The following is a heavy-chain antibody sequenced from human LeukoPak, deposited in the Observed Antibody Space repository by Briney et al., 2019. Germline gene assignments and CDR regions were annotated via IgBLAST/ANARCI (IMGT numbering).Heavy chain of an antibody. Sequence: SETLSLTCTVSGGSVSSYYWSWMRQPAGKGLEWLGRINTSGNTKYNPSLKSRVTMSLDMSKNQVSLRLSSVTAADTAVYYCARATGSPTHWSDPWGQGTLVTVSS. J-gene: IGHJ5*02. CDR1: GGSVSSYY. V-gene: IGHV4-4*07. CDR2: INTSGNT. CDR3: ARATGSPTHWSDP. D-gene: IGHD1-14*01.